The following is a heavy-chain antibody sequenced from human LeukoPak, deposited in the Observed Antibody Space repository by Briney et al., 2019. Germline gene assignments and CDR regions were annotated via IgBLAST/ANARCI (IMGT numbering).Heavy chain of an antibody. CDR2: ISSSSSYI. J-gene: IGHJ4*02. D-gene: IGHD6-19*01. CDR3: AREIAVAGSYYFDY. CDR1: GFTFSSYS. Sequence: GGSLRLSCAASGFTFSSYSMNWVRQAPGKGLEWVSSISSSSSYIYYADSVKGRFTISRDNAKNSLYLLMNSLRAEDTAAYYCAREIAVAGSYYFDYWGQGTLVTVSS. V-gene: IGHV3-21*01.